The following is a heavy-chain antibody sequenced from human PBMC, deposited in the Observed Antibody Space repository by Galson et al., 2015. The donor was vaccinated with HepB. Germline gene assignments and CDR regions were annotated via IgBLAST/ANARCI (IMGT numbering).Heavy chain of an antibody. CDR3: ARLQSSGVVVPAATFDY. V-gene: IGHV5-51*03. CDR1: GYSFTSYW. CDR2: IYPGDSDT. Sequence: QSGAEVKKPGESLKISCKGSGYSFTSYWIGWVRQMPGKGLEWMGIIYPGDSDTRYSPSFQGQVTISADKSISTAYLQWSSLKASDTAMYYCARLQSSGVVVPAATFDYWGQGTLVTVSS. D-gene: IGHD2-2*01. J-gene: IGHJ4*02.